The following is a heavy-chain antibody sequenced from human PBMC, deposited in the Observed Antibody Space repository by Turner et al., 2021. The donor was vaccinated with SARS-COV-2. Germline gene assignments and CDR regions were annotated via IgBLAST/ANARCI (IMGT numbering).Heavy chain of an antibody. D-gene: IGHD6-6*01. CDR1: GFTFSSSW. CDR3: ARDGVEYSSSVIDY. V-gene: IGHV3-74*01. Sequence: EVQLVESGGGLVQPGGSLRLSCAASGFTFSSSWMHWVRQAPGKGLVWVSRINSDGSSTGYADSVKGRFAISRDNAKNTLYLQMNSRRAEDTAVYYCARDGVEYSSSVIDYWGQGTLVTVSS. CDR2: INSDGSST. J-gene: IGHJ4*02.